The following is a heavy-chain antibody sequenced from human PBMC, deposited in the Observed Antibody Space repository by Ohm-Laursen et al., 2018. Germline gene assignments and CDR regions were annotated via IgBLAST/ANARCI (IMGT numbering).Heavy chain of an antibody. CDR2: ISATGGST. CDR3: ADPPNRDF. Sequence: SLRLSCAASGFTFSKYAMNWVRQAPGKGLQWVSSISATGGSTYYADSVKGRFTISRDNSNNTLYLHINSLRAEDTAVYYCADPPNRDFWGQGTLVTVSS. CDR1: GFTFSKYA. V-gene: IGHV3-23*01. J-gene: IGHJ4*02. D-gene: IGHD2-8*01.